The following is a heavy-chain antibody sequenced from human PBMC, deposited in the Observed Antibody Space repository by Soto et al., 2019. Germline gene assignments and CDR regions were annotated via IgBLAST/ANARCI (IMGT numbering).Heavy chain of an antibody. CDR3: AKDLYRNSYYRSPS. CDR1: GFTFSSYA. V-gene: IGHV3-23*01. J-gene: IGHJ5*02. D-gene: IGHD1-26*01. CDR2: IIGSGGNT. Sequence: PGGSLRLSCAASGFTFSSYAMTWVRQPPGKGLEWVSSIIGSGGNTYYADSVKGRFTISRDNSKNTLSLQMNSLTVEDTAVYYCAKDLYRNSYYRSPSWGQGTLVTVS.